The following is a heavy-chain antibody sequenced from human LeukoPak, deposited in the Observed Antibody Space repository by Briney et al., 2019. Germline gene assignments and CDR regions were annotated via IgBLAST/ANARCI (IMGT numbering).Heavy chain of an antibody. D-gene: IGHD6-19*01. Sequence: SETLSLTCTVSGGSISSYYWSWIRQAPGKGLEWIGYIYYSGSTNYNPSLKSRVTISVDTSKNQFSLKLSSVTAADTAVYYCARDRPQWLGHFDIWGQGTMVTVSS. CDR2: IYYSGST. J-gene: IGHJ3*02. CDR1: GGSISSYY. CDR3: ARDRPQWLGHFDI. V-gene: IGHV4-59*01.